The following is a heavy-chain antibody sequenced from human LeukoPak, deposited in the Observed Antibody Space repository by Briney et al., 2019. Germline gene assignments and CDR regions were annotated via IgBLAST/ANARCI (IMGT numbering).Heavy chain of an antibody. Sequence: GGSLRLSCADSGFTFSDNYMSWIRQAPGKGLEWVSYISSSGSTIYYADSVKGRFTISRDNAKSSLYLQMNSLRAEDTVVYYCATGARDAFDIWGQGTMVTVSS. J-gene: IGHJ3*02. V-gene: IGHV3-11*01. CDR3: ATGARDAFDI. CDR2: ISSSGSTI. CDR1: GFTFSDNY. D-gene: IGHD1-26*01.